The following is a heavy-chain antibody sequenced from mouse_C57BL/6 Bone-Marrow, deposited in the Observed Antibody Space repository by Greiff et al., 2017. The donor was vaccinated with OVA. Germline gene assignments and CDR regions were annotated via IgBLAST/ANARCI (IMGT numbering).Heavy chain of an antibody. CDR2: IHPNSGST. J-gene: IGHJ4*01. CDR3: ARIYYDYLYAMDY. V-gene: IGHV1-64*01. D-gene: IGHD2-4*01. CDR1: GYTFTSYW. Sequence: QFQLQQPGAELVKPGASVKLSCKASGYTFTSYWMHWVKQRPGQGLEWIGMIHPNSGSTNYNEKFKSKATLTVDKSSSTAYMQLSSLTSEDSAVYYCARIYYDYLYAMDYWGQGTSVTVSS.